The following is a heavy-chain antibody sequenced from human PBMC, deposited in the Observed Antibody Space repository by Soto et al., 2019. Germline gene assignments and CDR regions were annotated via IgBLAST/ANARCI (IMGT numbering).Heavy chain of an antibody. CDR1: GFTFSSYW. J-gene: IGHJ2*01. Sequence: GGSLRLSCAASGFTFSSYWMYWVRQAPGKGLVWVSRINSDGSSTSYADPVKGRFTISRDNAKNTLYLQMNSLRAEDTAVYYCARVEGQLGDYWYFDLWGRGTLVTVSS. V-gene: IGHV3-74*01. CDR3: ARVEGQLGDYWYFDL. D-gene: IGHD1-1*01. CDR2: INSDGSST.